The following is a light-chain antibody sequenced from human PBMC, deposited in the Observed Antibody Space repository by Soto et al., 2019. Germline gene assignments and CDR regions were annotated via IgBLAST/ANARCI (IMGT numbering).Light chain of an antibody. V-gene: IGKV1-5*01. J-gene: IGKJ5*01. CDR1: QSISSW. CDR2: DAS. CDR3: QQSSSSPIT. Sequence: IRMSMSPFTASASIGDRVTITCRASQSISSWLAWYQQKPGKAPRLLIHDASKRATGIPDRFSGSGSGTDFTLTISRLEAEDFAVYYCQQSSSSPITFGQGTRLEI.